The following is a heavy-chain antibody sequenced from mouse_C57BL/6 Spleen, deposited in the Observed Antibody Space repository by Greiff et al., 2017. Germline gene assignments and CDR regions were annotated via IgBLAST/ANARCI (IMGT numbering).Heavy chain of an antibody. D-gene: IGHD2-5*01. Sequence: EVKLMESGPELVKPGASVKISCKASGYSFTDYNMNWVKQSNGKSLEWIGVINPNYGTTSYNQKFKGKATLTVDQSSSTAYMQLNSLTSEDSAVYYCARRGNQYSNPHYFDYWGQGTTLTVSS. J-gene: IGHJ2*01. CDR1: GYSFTDYN. CDR3: ARRGNQYSNPHYFDY. CDR2: INPNYGTT. V-gene: IGHV1-39*01.